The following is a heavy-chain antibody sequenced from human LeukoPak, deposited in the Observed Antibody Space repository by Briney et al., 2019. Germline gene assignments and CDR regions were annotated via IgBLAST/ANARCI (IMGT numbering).Heavy chain of an antibody. CDR1: GGSISSYY. CDR2: HYYSASS. V-gene: IGHV4-59*08. J-gene: IGHJ4*02. D-gene: IGHD4-23*01. CDR3: ARHHVDYGGNPGFDY. Sequence: SETLPLPCTVAGGSISSYYWSWVRQPQRMGMGGNGEHYYSASSYYNPSLKSRVTMSVDSSKNQFSRKLTSVTAADTAVYYCARHHVDYGGNPGFDYWGQGILVTVSS.